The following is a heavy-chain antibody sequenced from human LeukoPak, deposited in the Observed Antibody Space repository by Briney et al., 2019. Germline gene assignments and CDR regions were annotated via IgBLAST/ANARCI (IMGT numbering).Heavy chain of an antibody. D-gene: IGHD3-22*01. V-gene: IGHV4-34*01. CDR2: INHSGST. CDR3: AKVIDYYDSSGFDY. Sequence: SETLSLTCAVYGGSFSGYYWSWIRQPPGKGLEWIGEINHSGSTNYNPSLKSRVTISVDTSKNQFSLKLSSVTAADTAVYYCAKVIDYYDSSGFDYWGQGTLVTVSS. CDR1: GGSFSGYY. J-gene: IGHJ4*02.